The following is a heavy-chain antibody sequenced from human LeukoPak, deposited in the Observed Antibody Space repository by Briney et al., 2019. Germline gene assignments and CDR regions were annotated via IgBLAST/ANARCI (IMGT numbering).Heavy chain of an antibody. V-gene: IGHV3-11*01. CDR2: ISSGGSTI. J-gene: IGHJ4*02. D-gene: IGHD5-24*01. Sequence: GGSLRLSCAASGFIFRDYYMSWIRQAPGNGLEWISYISSGGSTIYYTDSVKGRFTISRDDAKNSLYLHMNNLRAEDTAVYYCAREGWLQPQYYFDYWGQGTLVTVSS. CDR1: GFIFRDYY. CDR3: AREGWLQPQYYFDY.